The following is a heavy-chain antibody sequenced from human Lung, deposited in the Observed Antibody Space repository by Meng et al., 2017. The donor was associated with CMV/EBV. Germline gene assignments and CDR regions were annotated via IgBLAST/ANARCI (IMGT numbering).Heavy chain of an antibody. V-gene: IGHV1-69*05. CDR1: GGTFSSYA. Sequence: SXXVSXKASGGTFSSYAISWVRQAPGQGLEWMGGIIPIFGTANYAQKFQGRVTITTDESTSTAYMELSSLRSEDTAVYYRARGNYGDYHYYGMDVWGQGTXV. D-gene: IGHD4-17*01. CDR2: IIPIFGTA. J-gene: IGHJ6*02. CDR3: ARGNYGDYHYYGMDV.